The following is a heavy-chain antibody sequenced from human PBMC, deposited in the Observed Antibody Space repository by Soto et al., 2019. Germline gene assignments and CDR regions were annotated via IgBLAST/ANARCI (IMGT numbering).Heavy chain of an antibody. D-gene: IGHD6-19*01. J-gene: IGHJ4*02. CDR1: GFTFSNYA. CDR2: SRGNGET. Sequence: GWSLRLSCATSGFTFSNYAMSWVRQAPGKGLDWVSASRGNGETFYADSVGGRFTISRDNSKNTLYLQMNSLRAEDTAVYYCARDSSGWYGGFDYWGQGTLVTVSS. V-gene: IGHV3-23*01. CDR3: ARDSSGWYGGFDY.